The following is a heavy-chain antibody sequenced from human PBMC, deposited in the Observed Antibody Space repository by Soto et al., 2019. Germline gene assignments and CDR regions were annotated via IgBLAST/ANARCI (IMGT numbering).Heavy chain of an antibody. Sequence: ASVKVSCKASGYTFTSYDINWVRQATGQGLEWMGWKNPNSGNTGYAQKFQGRVTMTRNTSISTAYMELSSLRSEDTAVYYCARERSSSKRFDPWGQGTLVTVSS. V-gene: IGHV1-8*01. CDR3: ARERSSSKRFDP. D-gene: IGHD3-16*02. CDR2: KNPNSGNT. J-gene: IGHJ5*02. CDR1: GYTFTSYD.